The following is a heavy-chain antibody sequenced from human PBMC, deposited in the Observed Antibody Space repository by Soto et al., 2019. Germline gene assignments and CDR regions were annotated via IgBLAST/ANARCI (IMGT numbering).Heavy chain of an antibody. V-gene: IGHV3-48*02. CDR1: GFTFSSYS. Sequence: DVKLVESGGGLVQSGGSLRLSCAASGFTFSSYSMNWVRQAPGKGLEWASYISSSSRTIYYADSVKGRFTISRDNANNSLYLQMNSLRDEDTAVYYCAREAPSAAARPFDYWGQGTLVTGSS. CDR3: AREAPSAAARPFDY. J-gene: IGHJ4*02. CDR2: ISSSSRTI. D-gene: IGHD6-13*01.